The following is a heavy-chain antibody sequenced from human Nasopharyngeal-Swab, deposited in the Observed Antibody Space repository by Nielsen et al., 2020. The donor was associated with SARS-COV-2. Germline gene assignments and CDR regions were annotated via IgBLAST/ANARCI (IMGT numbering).Heavy chain of an antibody. CDR2: IYPDDSDT. CDR1: GYSFTTFW. Sequence: KVSCKGSGYSFTTFWITWVRQMPGKGLEWMGIIYPDDSDTSYSPSFQGQVTFSVDKSTSTAHLQWSSLKASDTAMYYCARLRGSAFYYYSLDVWGKGTTVTVSS. V-gene: IGHV5-51*01. D-gene: IGHD3-10*01. CDR3: ARLRGSAFYYYSLDV. J-gene: IGHJ6*03.